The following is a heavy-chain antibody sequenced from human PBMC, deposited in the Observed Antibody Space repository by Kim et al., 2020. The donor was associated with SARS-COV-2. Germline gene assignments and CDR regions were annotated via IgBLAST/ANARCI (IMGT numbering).Heavy chain of an antibody. CDR2: ISSSSSYI. CDR1: GFTFSSYS. Sequence: GGSLRLSCAASGFTFSSYSMNWVRQAPGKGLEWVSSISSSSSYIYYADSVKGRFTISRDNAKNSLYLQMNSLRAEDTAVYYCARGGYDILTGYYTPFDYWGQGTLVTVSS. J-gene: IGHJ4*02. V-gene: IGHV3-21*01. CDR3: ARGGYDILTGYYTPFDY. D-gene: IGHD3-9*01.